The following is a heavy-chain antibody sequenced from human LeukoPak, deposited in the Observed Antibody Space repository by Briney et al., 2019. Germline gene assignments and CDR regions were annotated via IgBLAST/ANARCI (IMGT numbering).Heavy chain of an antibody. V-gene: IGHV1-2*02. D-gene: IGHD3-10*01. J-gene: IGHJ4*02. CDR3: ARDGLLWFGEHYYFDY. CDR2: INPNSSGT. Sequence: GSVKVSCKASGYTFTGYYMHWVRQAPGQGLEWMGWINPNSSGTNYAQKFQGRVTMTRDTSISTAYMELSRLRSDDTAVYYCARDGLLWFGEHYYFDYWGQGTLVTVCS. CDR1: GYTFTGYY.